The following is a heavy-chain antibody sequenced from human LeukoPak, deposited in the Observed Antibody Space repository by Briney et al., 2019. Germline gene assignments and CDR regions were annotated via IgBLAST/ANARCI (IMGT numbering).Heavy chain of an antibody. CDR2: ISYDGSNK. CDR1: GFTFSSYG. J-gene: IGHJ6*02. V-gene: IGHV3-30*18. Sequence: PGRSLRLSCAASGFTFSSYGMHWVRQAPGKGLEWVAVISYDGSNKYYADSVMGRFTISRDNSKNTLYLQMNSLRAEDTAVYYCAKDVSALSHYYGMDVWGQGTTVTVSS. CDR3: AKDVSALSHYYGMDV. D-gene: IGHD2/OR15-2a*01.